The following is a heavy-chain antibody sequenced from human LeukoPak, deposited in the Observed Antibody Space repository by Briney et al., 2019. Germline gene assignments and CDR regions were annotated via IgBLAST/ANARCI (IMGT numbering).Heavy chain of an antibody. CDR1: GFTFSSYA. D-gene: IGHD3-3*01. Sequence: GRSLRLYCAASGFTFSSYAMHWVRQAPGKGLEWVAVISYDGSNKYYADSVKGRFTISRDNSKNTLYLQMNSLRAEDTAVYYCARVGGEGYWGQGTLVTVSS. CDR3: ARVGGEGY. CDR2: ISYDGSNK. J-gene: IGHJ4*02. V-gene: IGHV3-30*04.